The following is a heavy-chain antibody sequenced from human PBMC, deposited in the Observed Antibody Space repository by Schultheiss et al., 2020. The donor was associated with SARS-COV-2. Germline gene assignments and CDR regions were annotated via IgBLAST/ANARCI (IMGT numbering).Heavy chain of an antibody. V-gene: IGHV3-23*01. D-gene: IGHD6-6*01. J-gene: IGHJ4*02. CDR3: ARGGFESIAADFDY. CDR1: GFTFSSYA. Sequence: GESLKISCAASGFTFSSYAMSWVRQAPGKGLEWVSAISGSGGSTYYADSVKGRFTISRDNSKNTLYLKMNSLRAEDTAVYYCARGGFESIAADFDYWGQGTLVTVSS. CDR2: ISGSGGST.